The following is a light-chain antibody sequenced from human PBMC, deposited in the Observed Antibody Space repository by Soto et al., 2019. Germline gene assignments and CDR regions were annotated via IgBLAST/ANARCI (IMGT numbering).Light chain of an antibody. CDR1: SSNIGSNY. Sequence: QSVLTQPPSASGTPGQRVTISCSGSSSNIGSNYVYWYQQLPGTVPQLLIYRNNERPSGVPDRFSGSKSGTSASLAISGLRSEDEADYYCAAWDDSLNGVVFGGGTKLTVL. V-gene: IGLV1-47*01. CDR2: RNN. CDR3: AAWDDSLNGVV. J-gene: IGLJ2*01.